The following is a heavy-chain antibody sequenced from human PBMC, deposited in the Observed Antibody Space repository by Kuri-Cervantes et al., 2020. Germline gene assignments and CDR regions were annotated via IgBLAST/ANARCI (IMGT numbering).Heavy chain of an antibody. CDR2: IIPVFVTG. CDR3: ASLDRSFDY. D-gene: IGHD1-1*01. CDR1: GYTFTDYY. V-gene: IGHV1-69*05. J-gene: IGHJ4*02. Sequence: SVKVSCKASGYTFTDYYMHWVRQAPGQGLEWMGGIIPVFVTGNYAQKFQGRVTITTDESTSTVYMELSRLRSDDTAVYYCASLDRSFDYWGQGTLVTVSS.